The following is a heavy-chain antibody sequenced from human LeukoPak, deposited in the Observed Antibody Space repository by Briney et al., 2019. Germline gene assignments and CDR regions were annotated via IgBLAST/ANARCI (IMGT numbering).Heavy chain of an antibody. CDR2: IIPILDIT. V-gene: IGHV1-69*04. Sequence: SVKVSCKASGVTFSSYAISWVRQAPGQGLEWMGRIIPILDITNYAQKLQGRVTISADKSTSTAHMDVSSLTFEDTAVYYCAREGFTHQSSSGYFWFGPWGQGTLVTVSS. J-gene: IGHJ5*02. CDR3: AREGFTHQSSSGYFWFGP. CDR1: GVTFSSYA. D-gene: IGHD5-18*01.